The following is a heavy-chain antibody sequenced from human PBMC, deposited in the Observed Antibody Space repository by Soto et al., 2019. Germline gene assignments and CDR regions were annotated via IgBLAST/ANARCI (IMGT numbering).Heavy chain of an antibody. CDR1: GFTLSDFA. J-gene: IGHJ6*02. Sequence: QAQLAESGGGVVQPGRSLRLSCAASGFTLSDFAMHWVRQAPGKGLEWVALISNDGGYQHYGDSVRGRFTISRDNSKHMLSLQMTSLRLEDTAVYYCARAMPGMDVWGQGTTVTVSS. V-gene: IGHV3-30-3*01. CDR2: ISNDGGYQ. D-gene: IGHD2-2*01. CDR3: ARAMPGMDV.